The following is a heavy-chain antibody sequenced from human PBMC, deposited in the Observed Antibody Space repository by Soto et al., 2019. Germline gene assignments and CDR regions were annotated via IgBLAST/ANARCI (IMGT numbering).Heavy chain of an antibody. CDR2: INPSGGST. Sequence: ASVKVSCKASGYTFTSYYMHWVRQAPGQGLEWMGIINPSGGSTSYAQKFQGRVTMTRDTSTSTVYMELSSLRSEDTAVYYCARDHYDYIWGSYPSPLDYWGQGTLVTVSS. CDR3: ARDHYDYIWGSYPSPLDY. V-gene: IGHV1-46*01. J-gene: IGHJ4*02. D-gene: IGHD3-16*02. CDR1: GYTFTSYY.